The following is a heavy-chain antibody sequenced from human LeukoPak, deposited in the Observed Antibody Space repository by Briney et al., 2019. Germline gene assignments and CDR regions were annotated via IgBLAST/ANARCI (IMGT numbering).Heavy chain of an antibody. D-gene: IGHD3-16*01. Sequence: RASETLSLTCTVSGGSISSSSYYWGWIRQPPGKGLEWIGSIYYSGSTYYNPSLKSRVTISVDTSKNQFSLKLSSVTAADTAVYYCARSPSAFRGPYYYYGMDVWGQGTTVTVSS. V-gene: IGHV4-39*07. CDR2: IYYSGST. CDR1: GGSISSSSYY. J-gene: IGHJ6*02. CDR3: ARSPSAFRGPYYYYGMDV.